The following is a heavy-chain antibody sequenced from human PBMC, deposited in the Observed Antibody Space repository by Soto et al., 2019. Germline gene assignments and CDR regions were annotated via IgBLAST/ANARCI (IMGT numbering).Heavy chain of an antibody. CDR1: GFTFSSYA. V-gene: IGHV3-30-3*01. Sequence: GSLRLSCAASGFTFSSYAMHWVRQAPGKGLEWVAVISYDGINKYYADSVKGRFTISRDNSKNTLYLQMNSLRADDTAIYYCARWSYLDYWGQGTRVTVSS. D-gene: IGHD3-3*01. CDR3: ARWSYLDY. J-gene: IGHJ4*02. CDR2: ISYDGINK.